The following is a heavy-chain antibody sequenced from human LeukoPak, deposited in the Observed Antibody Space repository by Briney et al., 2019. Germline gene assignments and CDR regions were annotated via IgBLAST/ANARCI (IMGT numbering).Heavy chain of an antibody. Sequence: PSETLSLTCTVSGGSVSSGSYYWSWIRQPLGKGLEWIGYIYYSGSTNHNPSLKSRVTISVNTSKNQFSLKLSSVTAADTAVYYCARDGGKYFNDAHFDYWGQGTLVTVSS. V-gene: IGHV4-61*01. D-gene: IGHD3-16*01. CDR1: GGSVSSGSYY. CDR3: ARDGGKYFNDAHFDY. CDR2: IYYSGST. J-gene: IGHJ4*02.